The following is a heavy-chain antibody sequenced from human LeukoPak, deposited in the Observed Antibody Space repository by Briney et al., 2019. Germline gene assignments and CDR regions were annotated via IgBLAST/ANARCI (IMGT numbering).Heavy chain of an antibody. J-gene: IGHJ4*02. CDR2: IYTSGST. Sequence: SETLSLTCTVSGGSISSYYWSWIRQPAGKGLEWIGRIYTSGSTNYNPSLKGRVTMSVDKSKNQFSLKLSSVTAADTAVYYCARGRGPWGYCSSTSCRSPYFDYWGQGTLVTVSS. CDR3: ARGRGPWGYCSSTSCRSPYFDY. CDR1: GGSISSYY. V-gene: IGHV4-4*07. D-gene: IGHD2-2*01.